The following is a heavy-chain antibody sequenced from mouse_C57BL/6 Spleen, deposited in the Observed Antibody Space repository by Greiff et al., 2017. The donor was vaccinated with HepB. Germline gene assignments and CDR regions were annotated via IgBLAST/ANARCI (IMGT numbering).Heavy chain of an antibody. D-gene: IGHD1-1*01. J-gene: IGHJ1*03. CDR3: AIPYGSSLRYFDV. CDR2: IPPSDSDT. Sequence: VQLQQPGAELVKPGASVKVSCKASGHTFTSYWMHWVKQRPGQGLEWIGRIPPSDSDTNYNQKFKGKATLTVDKSSSTAYMQLSSLTSEDSAVYYCAIPYGSSLRYFDVWGTGTTVTVSS. V-gene: IGHV1-74*01. CDR1: GHTFTSYW.